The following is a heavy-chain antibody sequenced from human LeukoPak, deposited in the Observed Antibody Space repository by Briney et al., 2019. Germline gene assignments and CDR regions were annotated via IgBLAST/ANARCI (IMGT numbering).Heavy chain of an antibody. CDR2: ISAYNGNT. CDR1: GYTFTSYG. D-gene: IGHD3-9*01. V-gene: IGHV1-18*01. J-gene: IGHJ4*02. Sequence: GASVKISCKASGYTFTSYGISWVRQAPGQGLEWMGWISAYNGNTNYAQKLQGRVTMTTDTSTSTAYMELRSLRSDDTAVYYCARVGLNDILTGYYDYWGQGTLVTVSS. CDR3: ARVGLNDILTGYYDY.